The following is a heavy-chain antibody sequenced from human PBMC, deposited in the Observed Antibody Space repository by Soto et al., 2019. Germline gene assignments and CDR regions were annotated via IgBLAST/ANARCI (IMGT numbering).Heavy chain of an antibody. Sequence: TLSLTCTVSGVTVSSDAYYWSWIRQHPGKGLEWIGNIYHTGSTYYSPSLKSRVVISLDTSNNQFSLTLTSVTAADTAVYYCASRYYDYVWGSYPYPFDPWGQGTQVTSPQ. CDR1: GVTVSSDAYY. CDR3: ASRYYDYVWGSYPYPFDP. CDR2: IYHTGST. J-gene: IGHJ5*02. V-gene: IGHV4-31*03. D-gene: IGHD3-16*02.